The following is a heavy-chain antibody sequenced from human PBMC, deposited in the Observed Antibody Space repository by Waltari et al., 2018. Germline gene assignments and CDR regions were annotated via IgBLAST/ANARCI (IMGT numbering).Heavy chain of an antibody. CDR1: GFTFSSYA. V-gene: IGHV3-30*01. Sequence: QVQLVESGGGVVQPGRSLRLSCAASGFTFSSYAMHWVRQAPGKGLEWVAVISYDGSNKYYADSVKGRFTISRDNSKNTLYLQMNSLRAEDTAVYYCARDAFTIFGVVVLDPWGQGTLV. CDR3: ARDAFTIFGVVVLDP. J-gene: IGHJ5*02. D-gene: IGHD3-3*01. CDR2: ISYDGSNK.